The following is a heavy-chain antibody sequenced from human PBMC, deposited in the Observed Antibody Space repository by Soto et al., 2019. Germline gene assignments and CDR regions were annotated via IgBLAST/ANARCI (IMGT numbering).Heavy chain of an antibody. D-gene: IGHD6-19*01. CDR1: GGSISSSSYY. CDR3: ARAVGDPLYYLDY. J-gene: IGHJ4*02. CDR2: IYYSGST. V-gene: IGHV4-39*07. Sequence: SETLSLTCTVSGGSISSSSYYWGWIRQPPGKGLEWIGSIYYSGSTYYNPSLKSRVTISVDTSKNQFSLRLSSVTAADTAVYYCARAVGDPLYYLDYWGQGTLVTVSS.